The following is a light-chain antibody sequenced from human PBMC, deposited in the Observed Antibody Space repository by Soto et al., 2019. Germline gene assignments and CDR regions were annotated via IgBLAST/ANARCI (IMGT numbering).Light chain of an antibody. J-gene: IGKJ2*01. CDR3: QQSYSTSMYT. CDR1: QTIDNY. V-gene: IGKV1-39*01. Sequence: DIQMTQSPSSLSASVGDRVTITCRASQTIDNYLNWYQQKPGKAPKVLVCAASSLQSGVPSRFSGSGSGTDFTLTINNLQPEDFATYYCQQSYSTSMYTFGQGTKLEIK. CDR2: AAS.